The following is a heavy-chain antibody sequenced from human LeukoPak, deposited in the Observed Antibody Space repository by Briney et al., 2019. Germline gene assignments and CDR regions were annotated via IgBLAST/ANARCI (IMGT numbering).Heavy chain of an antibody. J-gene: IGHJ4*02. CDR2: INHSGST. Sequence: SETLSLTCAVYGGSFSGYYWSWIRQPPGKGLEWIGEINHSGSTNYNPSLKGRVTISVDTSKNQFSLKLSSVTAADTAVYYCARGLRYSSALGYWGQGTLVTVS. CDR3: ARGLRYSSALGY. V-gene: IGHV4-34*01. CDR1: GGSFSGYY. D-gene: IGHD6-19*01.